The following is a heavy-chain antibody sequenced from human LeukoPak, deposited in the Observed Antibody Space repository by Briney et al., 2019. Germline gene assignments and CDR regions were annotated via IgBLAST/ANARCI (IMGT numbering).Heavy chain of an antibody. Sequence: GGSLRLSCAASGFTFSSYGMHWVRQAPGKGLEWVAFIRYDGSNKYYADSVKGRFTISRDNSKNTLYLQMNSLRAEDTAVYHCAKDRYSSGRFDYWGQGTLVTVSS. CDR1: GFTFSSYG. D-gene: IGHD6-19*01. J-gene: IGHJ4*02. CDR3: AKDRYSSGRFDY. CDR2: IRYDGSNK. V-gene: IGHV3-30*02.